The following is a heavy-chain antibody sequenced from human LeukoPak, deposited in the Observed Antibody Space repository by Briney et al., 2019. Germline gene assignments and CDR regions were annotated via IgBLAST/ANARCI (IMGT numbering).Heavy chain of an antibody. Sequence: GESLKISCKGSGYNFANSRIGWVRQMPGKGLEWMGSINPGDSETAYSPSFKGQVTISADKSISTAYLHLSSLKASDAAMYYCARRRGYSYGYGDFDCWGQGTLVTVSS. V-gene: IGHV5-51*01. CDR1: GYNFANSR. D-gene: IGHD5-18*01. CDR3: ARRRGYSYGYGDFDC. J-gene: IGHJ4*02. CDR2: INPGDSET.